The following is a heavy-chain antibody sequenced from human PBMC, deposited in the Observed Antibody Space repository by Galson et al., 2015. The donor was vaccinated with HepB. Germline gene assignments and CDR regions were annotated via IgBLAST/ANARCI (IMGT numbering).Heavy chain of an antibody. CDR3: AKDLRWSYSFDY. J-gene: IGHJ4*02. V-gene: IGHV3-30*18. Sequence: SLRLSCAASGFTFRSHVMHWVRQAPGKGLEWVAVISDDGRNKQYAESVRGRFTISRDNSKNTLYVEMNSLRTEDTAVYFCAKDLRWSYSFDYWGQGTLVTVSS. D-gene: IGHD1-26*01. CDR2: ISDDGRNK. CDR1: GFTFRSHV.